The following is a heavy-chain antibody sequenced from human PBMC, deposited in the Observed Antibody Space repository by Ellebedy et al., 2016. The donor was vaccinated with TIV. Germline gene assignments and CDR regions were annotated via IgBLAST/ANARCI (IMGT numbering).Heavy chain of an antibody. CDR1: GFTFSSYG. CDR2: IWSDGTTK. Sequence: GGSLRLXCAASGFTFSSYGMHWVRQAPGKGLEWVAVIWSDGTTKYYSDSVKGRFTTSRDNSKNTLYLQMNSLRAEDTAVYYCAREIIYGGYYFDYWGQGTLVTVSS. D-gene: IGHD4-23*01. J-gene: IGHJ4*02. V-gene: IGHV3-33*01. CDR3: AREIIYGGYYFDY.